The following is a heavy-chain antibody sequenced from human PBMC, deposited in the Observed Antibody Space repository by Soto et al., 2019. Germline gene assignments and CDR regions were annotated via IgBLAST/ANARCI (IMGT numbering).Heavy chain of an antibody. J-gene: IGHJ4*02. Sequence: QVQLVESGGGVVQPGRSLRLSCAASGFTFSSYGMHWVRQAPGKGLEWVAIISYDGINKYYANSVKGRFTISRDNSKNTLYLQMNSLRAEDTAVYYCAKSMYNWNYGFFDYWGQGTLVTVYS. V-gene: IGHV3-30*18. CDR1: GFTFSSYG. CDR3: AKSMYNWNYGFFDY. D-gene: IGHD1-7*01. CDR2: ISYDGINK.